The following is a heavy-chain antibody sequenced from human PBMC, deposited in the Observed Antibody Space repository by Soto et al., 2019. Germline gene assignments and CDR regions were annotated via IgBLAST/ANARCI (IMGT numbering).Heavy chain of an antibody. D-gene: IGHD2-15*01. J-gene: IGHJ4*02. V-gene: IGHV4-31*03. CDR1: GGSIRSGGYY. CDR3: ASLGYCSGGSCYRNGY. Sequence: SETLPLTSTVSGGSIRSGGYYWSWIRQHPGKGLEWIGYIYYSGSTYYNPSLKSRVTISVDTSKNQFSLKLSSVTAADTAVYYCASLGYCSGGSCYRNGYWGQGTLVTVSS. CDR2: IYYSGST.